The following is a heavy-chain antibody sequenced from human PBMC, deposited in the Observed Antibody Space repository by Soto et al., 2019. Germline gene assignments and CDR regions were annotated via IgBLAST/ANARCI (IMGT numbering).Heavy chain of an antibody. D-gene: IGHD1-26*01. CDR1: GFTFSSYG. Sequence: QVQLVESGGGVVQPWRSLRLSCAASGFTFSSYGMHWVRQAPGKGLEWVAVISYDGSNKYYADSVKGRFTIARDNSKNTLYLQMNSLRAEDTAVYYCAKAPQTYVGRNYGMDVWGQGTTVTVSS. V-gene: IGHV3-30*18. CDR2: ISYDGSNK. CDR3: AKAPQTYVGRNYGMDV. J-gene: IGHJ6*02.